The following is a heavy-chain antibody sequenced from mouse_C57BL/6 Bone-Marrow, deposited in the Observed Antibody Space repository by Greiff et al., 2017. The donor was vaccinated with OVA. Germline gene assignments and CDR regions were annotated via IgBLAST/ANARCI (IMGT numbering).Heavy chain of an antibody. CDR3: ARHGPYGYPFAY. CDR2: ISSGGSYT. CDR1: GFTFSSYG. V-gene: IGHV5-6*01. J-gene: IGHJ3*01. Sequence: VQLQQSGGDLVKPGGSLTLSCAASGFTFSSYGMSWVRQTPDKRLEWVATISSGGSYTSYPDSVKGRFTRSRDNAKNTLYLQMSSLKSEDTAMYYCARHGPYGYPFAYWGQGTLVTVSA. D-gene: IGHD2-2*01.